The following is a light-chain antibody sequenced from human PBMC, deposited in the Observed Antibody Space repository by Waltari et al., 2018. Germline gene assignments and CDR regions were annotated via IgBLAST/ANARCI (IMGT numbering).Light chain of an antibody. CDR1: QSISNL. CDR2: KAS. V-gene: IGKV1-5*03. Sequence: IQTPQSPSTLSAFVGDRVTITCRASQSISNLLAWYQQKPGKAPKLLISKASTLESGVPSRFSGSGSGTEFTLTISSLQPDDFATYYCQQYNSYSLLTFGGGTKVEIK. J-gene: IGKJ4*01. CDR3: QQYNSYSLLT.